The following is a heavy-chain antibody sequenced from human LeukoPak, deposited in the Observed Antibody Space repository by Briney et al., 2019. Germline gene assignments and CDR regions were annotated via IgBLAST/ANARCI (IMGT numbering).Heavy chain of an antibody. CDR3: ARVEQWLVRGAIDI. V-gene: IGHV1-69*06. D-gene: IGHD6-19*01. CDR1: GGTFSSYA. Sequence: GASVKVSCKASGGTFSSYAISWVRQAPGQGLEWMGGIIPIFGTANYAQKFQGRVTITADKSTSTAYMELSSLRSEDTAVYYCARVEQWLVRGAIDIWVQGTMVTVSS. J-gene: IGHJ3*02. CDR2: IIPIFGTA.